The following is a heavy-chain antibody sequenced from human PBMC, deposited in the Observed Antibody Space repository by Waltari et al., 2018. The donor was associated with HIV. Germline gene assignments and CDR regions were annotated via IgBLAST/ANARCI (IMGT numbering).Heavy chain of an antibody. CDR1: GYTFTAFS. V-gene: IGHV1-2*06. Sequence: VHLVQSGADFQRPGASVDVSCEASGYTFTAFSIHWVRQAPGQGLQGMGRINRNTGDTNRAPNFEGRVTMTRDTSVNTAYMELRSLNANDTAIYYCARGEDVSLTSSPPGYRFDFWGVGSAVTGSS. CDR2: INRNTGDT. J-gene: IGHJ4*02. CDR3: ARGEDVSLTSSPPGYRFDF. D-gene: IGHD5-12*01.